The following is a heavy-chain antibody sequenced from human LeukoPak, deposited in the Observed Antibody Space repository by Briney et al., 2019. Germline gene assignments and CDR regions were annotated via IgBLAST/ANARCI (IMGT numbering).Heavy chain of an antibody. CDR2: ISSSSSYI. V-gene: IGHV3-21*01. J-gene: IGHJ4*02. Sequence: GGSLRLSCAASGFTFSSYSMNWVRQAPGKGLEWVSSISSSSSYIYYADSVKGRFTISRDNAKNSLYLQMNSLRAEDTAVYYCARIDYGDYGERTRIDYWGQGTLVTVSS. CDR1: GFTFSSYS. CDR3: ARIDYGDYGERTRIDY. D-gene: IGHD4-17*01.